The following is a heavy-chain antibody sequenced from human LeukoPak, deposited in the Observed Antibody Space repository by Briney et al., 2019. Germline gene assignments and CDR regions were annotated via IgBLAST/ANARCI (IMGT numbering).Heavy chain of an antibody. Sequence: ASVKVSCKASGYTFTSYGISWVRQAPGQGLEWMGWISAYNGNTNYAQKLQGRVTMTTDTSTSTAYMELRGLRSDDTAVYYCARDMVGRGLSKRSSSWYYAFDIWGQGTMVTVSS. D-gene: IGHD6-13*01. CDR1: GYTFTSYG. V-gene: IGHV1-18*01. CDR3: ARDMVGRGLSKRSSSWYYAFDI. CDR2: ISAYNGNT. J-gene: IGHJ3*02.